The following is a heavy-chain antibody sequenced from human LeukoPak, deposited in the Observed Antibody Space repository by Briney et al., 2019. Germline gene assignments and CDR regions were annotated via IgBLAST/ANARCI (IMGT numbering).Heavy chain of an antibody. Sequence: TGGSLRLSCAASGVTVSSNYMSWVRQGPGKGLECVSVISNDGDTYYADSVKGRFTISRDTSKNTVSLQMNSLRAEDTAVYYCAGDKTTGGWYEFDYWGQGTLVTVSS. CDR2: ISNDGDT. V-gene: IGHV3-53*01. CDR3: AGDKTTGGWYEFDY. D-gene: IGHD6-19*01. CDR1: GVTVSSNY. J-gene: IGHJ4*02.